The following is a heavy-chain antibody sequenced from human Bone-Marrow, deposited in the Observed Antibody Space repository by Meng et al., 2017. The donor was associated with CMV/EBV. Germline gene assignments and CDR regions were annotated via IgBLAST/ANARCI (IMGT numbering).Heavy chain of an antibody. Sequence: SVKVSCKASGGTFSSYTISWVRQAPGQGLEWMGRIIPILGIANYAQKFQGRVTMTRKTSMSTAYMELSSLRSEDTAVYYCARGRGGTVPTIYYFDFWGQGTLVTVSS. CDR3: ARGRGGTVPTIYYFDF. J-gene: IGHJ4*02. D-gene: IGHD5-12*01. CDR2: IIPILGIA. V-gene: IGHV1-69*02. CDR1: GGTFSSYT.